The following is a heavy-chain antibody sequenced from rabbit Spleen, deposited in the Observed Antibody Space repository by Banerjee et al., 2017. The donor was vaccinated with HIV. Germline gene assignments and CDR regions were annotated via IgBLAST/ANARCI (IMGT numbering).Heavy chain of an antibody. CDR3: ARDLDGVIGWNFGW. V-gene: IGHV1S40*01. CDR1: GFSFSSSYY. J-gene: IGHJ3*01. D-gene: IGHD4-1*01. Sequence: QSLEESGGDLVKPGASLTLTCTASGFSFSSSYYMCWVRQAPGKGLECIACIYAGSSISTYYANWAKGRFTVSKASSTTVTLQMTSLTVADTATYFCARDLDGVIGWNFGWWGQGTLVTVS. CDR2: IYAGSSIST.